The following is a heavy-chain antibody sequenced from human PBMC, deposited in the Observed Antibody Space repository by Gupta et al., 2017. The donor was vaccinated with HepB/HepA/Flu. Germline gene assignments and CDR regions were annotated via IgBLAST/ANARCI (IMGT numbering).Heavy chain of an antibody. Sequence: EVQLVESGGGLVQPGGSLRLSCAASGLSFRRYWMSWVRQAPGKGLEWVANINKDGSEKKYADSVKGRFTISRDNAKNSLFLQMNSLRAEETAVYYCASKNTMDGWLDPWGQGTLVTVSS. CDR2: INKDGSEK. J-gene: IGHJ5*02. CDR1: GLSFRRYW. V-gene: IGHV3-7*01. CDR3: ASKNTMDGWLDP. D-gene: IGHD3-10*01.